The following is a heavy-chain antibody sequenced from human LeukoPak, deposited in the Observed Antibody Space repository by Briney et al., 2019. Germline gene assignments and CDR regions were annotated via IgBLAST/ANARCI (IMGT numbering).Heavy chain of an antibody. V-gene: IGHV3-23*01. J-gene: IGHJ4*02. CDR2: FKTNSGQV. CDR1: GFTFSSYA. D-gene: IGHD4-11*01. Sequence: GGSLRLSCAASGFTFSSYAMNWVRQAPGKGLEWVSTFKTNSGQVYYAESVRGRFTISRDNSKNTVYLQMSSLRAEDTALYYCARSVPDYTRFDYWGQGALVTVSP. CDR3: ARSVPDYTRFDY.